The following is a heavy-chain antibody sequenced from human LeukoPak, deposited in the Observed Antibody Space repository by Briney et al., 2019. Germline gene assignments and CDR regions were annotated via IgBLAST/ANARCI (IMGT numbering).Heavy chain of an antibody. D-gene: IGHD2-2*01. CDR3: ARESQLVVPAATYFDY. V-gene: IGHV6-1*01. Sequence: SQTLSLTCAISGDSVSGNSAAWNWIRQSPSRGLEWLGRTYYRSKWYNDYAVSVKSRITINPDTSKNQFSLQLNSVTPEDTAVYYCARESQLVVPAATYFDYWGQGTLVTVSS. J-gene: IGHJ4*02. CDR2: TYYRSKWYN. CDR1: GDSVSGNSAA.